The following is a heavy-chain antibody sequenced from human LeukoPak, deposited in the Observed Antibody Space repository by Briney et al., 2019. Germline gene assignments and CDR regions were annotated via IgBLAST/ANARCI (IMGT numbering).Heavy chain of an antibody. CDR1: GFTFSSHE. CDR2: ISGIGTTI. D-gene: IGHD3-16*01. CDR3: ARDWGPRYYFDS. Sequence: GGSLRLSCAASGFTFSSHEMNWVRQAPGKGLEWISYISGIGTTIYYADSVKGRFTISRDNAKDSLHLQLNSLRAEDTAVYYCARDWGPRYYFDSWGQGTPVTVSS. V-gene: IGHV3-48*03. J-gene: IGHJ4*02.